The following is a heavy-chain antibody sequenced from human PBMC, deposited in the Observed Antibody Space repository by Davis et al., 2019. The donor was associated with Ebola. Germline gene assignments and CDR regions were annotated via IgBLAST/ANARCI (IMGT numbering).Heavy chain of an antibody. D-gene: IGHD6-19*01. V-gene: IGHV3-23*01. CDR3: AKGPTRSGYY. J-gene: IGHJ4*02. Sequence: GESLKISCAASGFMFSSCGMNWVRQAPGKGLGWVSGIGVSGGTTYADSVKGRFTISRDNSQNTLYLQMTGLRAEDTAIYYCAKGPTRSGYYWGQGTLVTVSS. CDR2: IGVSGGTT. CDR1: GFMFSSCG.